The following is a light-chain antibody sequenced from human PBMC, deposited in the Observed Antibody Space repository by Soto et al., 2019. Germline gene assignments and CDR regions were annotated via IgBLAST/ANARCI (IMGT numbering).Light chain of an antibody. CDR2: YTS. CDR3: QQYNHWPLT. V-gene: IGKV3-15*01. Sequence: ERVMTQSPATLSVSPGERAALSCRASQNIRGNLAWYQQKPGQAPRLLIYYTSTRATGVPDRFTGSGSGTEFTLTISSLQSEDFAVYYCQQYNHWPLTFGGGTKVEIK. J-gene: IGKJ4*01. CDR1: QNIRGN.